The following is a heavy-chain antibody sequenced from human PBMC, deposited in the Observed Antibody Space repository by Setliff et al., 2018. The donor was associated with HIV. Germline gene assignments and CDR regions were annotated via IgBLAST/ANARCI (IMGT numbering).Heavy chain of an antibody. J-gene: IGHJ6*03. D-gene: IGHD2-15*01. CDR2: ISYSGHI. Sequence: SETLSLTCTVSGGSISSHYWSWVRQSPGKGLEWIGYISYSGHIDYNPSLRSRVTISLNASKNQFSLKMTSAIAADTAVYYCARDRRTHELLRGQPYYYHMDVWGKGTTVTVSS. V-gene: IGHV4-59*11. CDR1: GGSISSHY. CDR3: ARDRRTHELLRGQPYYYHMDV.